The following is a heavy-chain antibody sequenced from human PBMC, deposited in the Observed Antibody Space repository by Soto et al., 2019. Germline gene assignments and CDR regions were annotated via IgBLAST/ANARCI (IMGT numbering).Heavy chain of an antibody. J-gene: IGHJ4*02. V-gene: IGHV3-11*06. D-gene: IGHD3-3*01. Sequence: QVQLVESGGGLVKPGVSLRLSCAASGFTFSDYYMSWIRQATGKGLEWVSYISSSSSYTNYADSVKGRFTISRDNAKNSLYRQMNSLRAEDTAVYYCARVGGDFWSGYPLDYWVQGTLVTVSS. CDR1: GFTFSDYY. CDR3: ARVGGDFWSGYPLDY. CDR2: ISSSSSYT.